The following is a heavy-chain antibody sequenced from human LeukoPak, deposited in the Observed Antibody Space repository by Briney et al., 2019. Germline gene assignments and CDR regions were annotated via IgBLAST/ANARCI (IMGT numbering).Heavy chain of an antibody. V-gene: IGHV3-30-3*01. J-gene: IGHJ4*02. CDR2: ISDDGTNK. D-gene: IGHD6-19*01. CDR3: ASRYSSAWSLDY. CDR1: GFIFSSYA. Sequence: PGGSLRLSCAASGFIFSSYAMHWVRQAPGKGLEWLAVISDDGTNKYYADSVKGRFTISRDNSKNTLYLQMNSLRAKDTAVYYCASRYSSAWSLDYWGQGTLVTVSS.